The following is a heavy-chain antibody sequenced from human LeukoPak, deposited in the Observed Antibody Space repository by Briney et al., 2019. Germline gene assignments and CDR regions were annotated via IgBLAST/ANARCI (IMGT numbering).Heavy chain of an antibody. J-gene: IGHJ4*02. CDR3: ARGGELLWFGEFSYYFDY. V-gene: IGHV3-23*01. Sequence: PGGSLRLSCAASGFTFSSYAMSWVRQAPGKGLEWVSAISGSGGSTYYADSVKGRLTNSRDNSKNTLYLQMNSLRAEDTAVYYCARGGELLWFGEFSYYFDYWGQGTLVTVSS. D-gene: IGHD3-10*01. CDR2: ISGSGGST. CDR1: GFTFSSYA.